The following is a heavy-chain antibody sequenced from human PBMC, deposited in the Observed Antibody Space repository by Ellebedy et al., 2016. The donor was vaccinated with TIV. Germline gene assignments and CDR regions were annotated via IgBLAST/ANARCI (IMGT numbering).Heavy chain of an antibody. CDR1: GFTFSSYG. Sequence: GESLKISCAASGFTFSSYGMHWVRPAPGKGLEWVAVIWSDGSLKYYADSVKGRFTLSRDNSKNTLYLQMKSLRAEDTAVYYCAREVVGGQGDMDVWGQGTTVTVSS. V-gene: IGHV3-33*08. D-gene: IGHD2-15*01. CDR2: IWSDGSLK. J-gene: IGHJ6*02. CDR3: AREVVGGQGDMDV.